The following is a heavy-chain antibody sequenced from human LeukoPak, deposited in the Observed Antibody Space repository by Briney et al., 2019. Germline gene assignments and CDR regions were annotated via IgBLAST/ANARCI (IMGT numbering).Heavy chain of an antibody. V-gene: IGHV1-18*01. Sequence: GASVKVSCKASGYTFTSYGISWVRQAPGQGLEWMGWISAYNGNTNYAQKLQGRVTMTTDTSTSTAYMELSRLRSDDTAVYYCARELDVLLWFGEFRLFDYWGQGTLVTVSS. CDR1: GYTFTSYG. D-gene: IGHD3-10*01. J-gene: IGHJ4*02. CDR2: ISAYNGNT. CDR3: ARELDVLLWFGEFRLFDY.